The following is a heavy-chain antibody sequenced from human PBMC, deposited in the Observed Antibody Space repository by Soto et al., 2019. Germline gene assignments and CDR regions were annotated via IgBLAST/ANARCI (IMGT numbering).Heavy chain of an antibody. D-gene: IGHD6-25*01. CDR2: IIPIFGTA. CDR1: GGTFSSYA. Sequence: ASVKVSCKASGGTFSSYAISWVRQAPGQGLEWMGGIIPIFGTANYAQKFQGRVMITADESTSTAYMELSSLRSEDTAVYYCARGGQDAARTWFDPWGQGTLVTVSS. J-gene: IGHJ5*02. V-gene: IGHV1-69*13. CDR3: ARGGQDAARTWFDP.